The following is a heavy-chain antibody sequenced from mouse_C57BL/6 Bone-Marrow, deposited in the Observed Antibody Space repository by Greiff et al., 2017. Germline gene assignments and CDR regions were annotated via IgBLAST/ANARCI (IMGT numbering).Heavy chain of an antibody. CDR2: INPSSGYT. Sequence: QVHVKQSGAELAKPGASVKLSCKASGYTFTSYWMHWVNQRPGQGLEWIGYINPSSGYTKYNQKFKDKATLTADKSSSTAYMQLSSLTYEDSAVYYCAYYDYGLDAMDYWVQGTSVTVSA. J-gene: IGHJ4*01. V-gene: IGHV1-7*01. CDR1: GYTFTSYW. D-gene: IGHD2-4*01. CDR3: AYYDYGLDAMDY.